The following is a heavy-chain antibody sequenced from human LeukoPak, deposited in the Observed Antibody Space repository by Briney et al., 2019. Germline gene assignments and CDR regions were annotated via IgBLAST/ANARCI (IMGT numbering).Heavy chain of an antibody. CDR3: ARVDSSSWYVQRYYYYYMDV. Sequence: ASVKVSCKASGYTFTSYDINWVRQATGQGLERMGWMNPNSGNTGYAQKFQGRVTMTRNTSISTAYMELGSLRSEDTAVYYCARVDSSSWYVQRYYYYYMDVWGKGTTVTVSS. CDR1: GYTFTSYD. V-gene: IGHV1-8*01. CDR2: MNPNSGNT. D-gene: IGHD6-13*01. J-gene: IGHJ6*03.